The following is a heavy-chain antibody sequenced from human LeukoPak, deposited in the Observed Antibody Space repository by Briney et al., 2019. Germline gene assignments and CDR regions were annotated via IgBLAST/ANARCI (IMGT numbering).Heavy chain of an antibody. CDR1: GDSVSSVY. Sequence: SETLSLTCNVSGDSVSSVYWSWIRQPPGKGLEWIGYIYYNGYTDYNPSLKSRVTISVDTSKNQLSLHMSSVTASDSAIYYCARHRRNLNEDRFREGEPNFDYWGQGTLVTVSS. CDR3: ARHRRNLNEDRFREGEPNFDY. D-gene: IGHD1-14*01. J-gene: IGHJ4*02. CDR2: IYYNGYT. V-gene: IGHV4-59*08.